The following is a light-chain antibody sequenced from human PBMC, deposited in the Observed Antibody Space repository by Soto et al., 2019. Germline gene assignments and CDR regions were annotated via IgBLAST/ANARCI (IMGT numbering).Light chain of an antibody. J-gene: IGKJ1*01. CDR3: QQSYRSPRT. CDR1: QNINNY. Sequence: DIQMTQSPSSLSASVGDRVTITCRASQNINNYLNWYQQKPGKAPNLLIYAASTLQSGVPSRFSGSGSGTDFTLTISSLQPEDFATYYCQQSYRSPRTFGQGTKVEIK. CDR2: AAS. V-gene: IGKV1-39*01.